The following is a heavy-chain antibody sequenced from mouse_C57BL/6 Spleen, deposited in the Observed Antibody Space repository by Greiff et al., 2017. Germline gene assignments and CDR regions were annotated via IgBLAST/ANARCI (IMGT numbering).Heavy chain of an antibody. Sequence: VQLQQPGAELVKPGASVKLSCKASGYTFTSYWMQWVKQRPGQGLEWIGEIDPSDSYTNYNQKFKGKATLTVDTSSSTAYMQLSSLTSEDSAVYYCARGGRDFDVWGTGTTVTVSS. CDR1: GYTFTSYW. V-gene: IGHV1-50*01. J-gene: IGHJ1*03. CDR2: IDPSDSYT. CDR3: ARGGRDFDV.